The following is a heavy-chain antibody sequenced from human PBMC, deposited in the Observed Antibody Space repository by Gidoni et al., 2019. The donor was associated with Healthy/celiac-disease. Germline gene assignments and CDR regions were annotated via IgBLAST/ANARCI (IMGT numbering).Heavy chain of an antibody. D-gene: IGHD5-12*01. Sequence: EVQLLESGGGLVQPGGSLSISCAASGFTFSSYAMSWVRQAPGKGLEWVSAISGSGGSTYYADSVKGRFTISRDNSKNTLYLQMNSLRAEDTAVYYCVHFKSVATLFDYWGQGTLVTVSS. CDR1: GFTFSSYA. V-gene: IGHV3-23*01. CDR2: ISGSGGST. J-gene: IGHJ4*02. CDR3: VHFKSVATLFDY.